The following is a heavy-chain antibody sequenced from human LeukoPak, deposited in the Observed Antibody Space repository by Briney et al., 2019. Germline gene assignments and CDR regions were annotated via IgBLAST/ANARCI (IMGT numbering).Heavy chain of an antibody. J-gene: IGHJ4*02. CDR2: INAESGET. V-gene: IGHV1-2*02. Sequence: GASVKVSCKASGYTFSGHYIHWIRQAPGQGLEWMGWINAESGETKYAQKFQGRVTMTRDTSISTAYMELSRLRSDDTAVYYCARARGTMVRGVIWGYWGQGTLVTVSS. CDR1: GYTFSGHY. D-gene: IGHD3-10*01. CDR3: ARARGTMVRGVIWGY.